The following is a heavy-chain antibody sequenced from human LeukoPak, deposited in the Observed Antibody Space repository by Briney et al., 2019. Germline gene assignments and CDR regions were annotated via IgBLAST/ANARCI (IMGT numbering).Heavy chain of an antibody. CDR2: MNPNSGNT. D-gene: IGHD3-22*01. CDR1: GYTFTSYD. Sequence: ASVKVSCKASGYTFTSYDINWVRQATGQGLEWMGWMNPNSGNTGYAQKFQGRVTMTRNTSISTAYMELSSLRSEDTAVYYCARGVYDSSGYYSLLYYYYYYMDVWGKGTTVTISS. V-gene: IGHV1-8*01. CDR3: ARGVYDSSGYYSLLYYYYYYMDV. J-gene: IGHJ6*03.